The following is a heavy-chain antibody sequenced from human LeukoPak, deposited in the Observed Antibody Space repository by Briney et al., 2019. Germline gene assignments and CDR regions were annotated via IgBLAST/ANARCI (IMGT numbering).Heavy chain of an antibody. Sequence: WGSLRLSCAASGFAFSTYSMNWVRQAPGKGLEWVSFISSSSSTIYYAASVKGRFTISRDNAKNSLYLQMNSLRDEDTAVYYCARDRGYYFDYWGQGTLVTVCS. J-gene: IGHJ4*02. CDR3: ARDRGYYFDY. CDR2: ISSSSSTI. D-gene: IGHD3-22*01. CDR1: GFAFSTYS. V-gene: IGHV3-48*02.